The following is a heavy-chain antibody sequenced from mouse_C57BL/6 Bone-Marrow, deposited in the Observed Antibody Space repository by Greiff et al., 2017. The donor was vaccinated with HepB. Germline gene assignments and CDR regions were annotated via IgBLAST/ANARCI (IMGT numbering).Heavy chain of an antibody. V-gene: IGHV1-64*01. D-gene: IGHD1-1*01. J-gene: IGHJ4*01. Sequence: QVQLQQPGAELVKPGASVKLSCKASGYTFTSYWMHWVKQRPGQGLEWIGMIHPNSGSTNYNEKFKSKATLTVDKSSSTAYMQLSSLTSEDSAVYYCARGYYGLYYYAMDYWGQGTSVTVSS. CDR1: GYTFTSYW. CDR2: IHPNSGST. CDR3: ARGYYGLYYYAMDY.